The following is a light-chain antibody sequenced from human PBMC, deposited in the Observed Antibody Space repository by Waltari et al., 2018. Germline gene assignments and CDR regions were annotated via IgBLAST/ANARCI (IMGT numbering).Light chain of an antibody. CDR2: GAS. CDR1: QSVSGK. Sequence: EIVMTQSPVTLSESPGQRVPLSCRASQSVSGKLVWYQQKPGQSPRVLIYGASTRATGVPARFSGSGSGTEFTLTISSLQAEDIAVYYCQQYNGWPRTFGQGTKVEI. V-gene: IGKV3-15*01. J-gene: IGKJ1*01. CDR3: QQYNGWPRT.